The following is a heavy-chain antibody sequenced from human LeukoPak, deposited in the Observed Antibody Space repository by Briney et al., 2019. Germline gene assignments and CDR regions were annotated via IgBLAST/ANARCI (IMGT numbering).Heavy chain of an antibody. V-gene: IGHV4-59*01. CDR2: IYYIGTT. Sequence: TSETLSLTCTVSGGSISRYYWSWIRQPPGKGLEWVGYIYYIGTTNYNPSFQRRVTISVDTSKNQFSLKLSSVTAADTAVYYCTRGSYYYDSIGGSPRLDYWGQGTLVIVSS. J-gene: IGHJ4*02. CDR3: TRGSYYYDSIGGSPRLDY. CDR1: GGSISRYY. D-gene: IGHD3-22*01.